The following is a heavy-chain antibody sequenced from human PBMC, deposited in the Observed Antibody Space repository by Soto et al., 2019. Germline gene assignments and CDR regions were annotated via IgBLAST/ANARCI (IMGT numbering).Heavy chain of an antibody. D-gene: IGHD6-13*01. V-gene: IGHV4-59*08. CDR2: IYYSGSS. Sequence: SATLSLTCTFTGASIANSYWSWIRQSQGKGLDWFCYIYYSGSSTYNPSLKSRVSISVDTSKNQFSLKLSSVTAADTAVYYCARHSSSWPIFDYWGQG. CDR3: ARHSSSWPIFDY. CDR1: GASIANSY. J-gene: IGHJ4*02.